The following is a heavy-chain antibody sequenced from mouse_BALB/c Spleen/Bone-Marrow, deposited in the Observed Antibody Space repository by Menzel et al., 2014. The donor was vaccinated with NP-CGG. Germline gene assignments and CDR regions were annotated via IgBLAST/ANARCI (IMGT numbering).Heavy chain of an antibody. D-gene: IGHD5-1*01. CDR3: TRLPH. CDR1: GYTFTSYY. J-gene: IGHJ4*01. CDR2: INPSNSGT. Sequence: QVQLQQSGAELVKPGASVKLSCKASGYTFTSYYMYWVKQRPGQGLEWIGEINPSNSGTNFNEKFKSRATLTVDKSSSTAYMQLSSLTSEDSAVYYCTRLPHWGQGTSVTVSS. V-gene: IGHV1S81*02.